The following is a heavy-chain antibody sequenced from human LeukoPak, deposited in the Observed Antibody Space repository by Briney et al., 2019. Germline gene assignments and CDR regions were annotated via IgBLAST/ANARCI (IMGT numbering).Heavy chain of an antibody. J-gene: IGHJ4*02. CDR3: AREFYDSSGYNYLDS. CDR1: GFTVSNNY. D-gene: IGHD3-22*01. Sequence: PGGSLRLSCAASGFTVSNNYMSWVRQAPGKGLEWVSVVYGGGSTYYADSVEGRFTISRHNSKNTLYLQMNSLRPEDTAVYYCAREFYDSSGYNYLDSWGQGTLVTVSS. V-gene: IGHV3-53*04. CDR2: VYGGGST.